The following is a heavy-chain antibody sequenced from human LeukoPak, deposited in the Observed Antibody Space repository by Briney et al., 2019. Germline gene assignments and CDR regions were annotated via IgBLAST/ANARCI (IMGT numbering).Heavy chain of an antibody. CDR1: GFTFTTSV. J-gene: IGHJ4*02. V-gene: IGHV1-58*02. D-gene: IGHD6-19*01. Sequence: SVKVSCKASGFTFTTSVMQWVRQGRGQRLEWIGWIVLGSGNTNYAQKFQERVTITRDMSTSTAYMELSSLRSDDTAVYYCAEDQQWLVTWGQGTLVTVSS. CDR2: IVLGSGNT. CDR3: AEDQQWLVT.